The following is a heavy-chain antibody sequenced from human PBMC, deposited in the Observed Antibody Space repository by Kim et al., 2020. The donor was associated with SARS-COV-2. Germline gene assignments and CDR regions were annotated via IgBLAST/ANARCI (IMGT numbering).Heavy chain of an antibody. Sequence: GGSLRLSCAASGFTFSSYGMHWVRQAPGKGLEWVAVISYDGSNKYYADSVKGRFTISRDNSKNTLYLQMNSLRAEDTAVYYCAKSLLWGSGSSWGQGTLVTVSS. D-gene: IGHD3-10*01. V-gene: IGHV3-30*18. CDR2: ISYDGSNK. CDR3: AKSLLWGSGSS. CDR1: GFTFSSYG. J-gene: IGHJ4*02.